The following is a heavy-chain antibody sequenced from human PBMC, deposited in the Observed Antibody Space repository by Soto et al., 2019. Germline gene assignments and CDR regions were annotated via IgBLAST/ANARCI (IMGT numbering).Heavy chain of an antibody. J-gene: IGHJ3*02. D-gene: IGHD1-26*01. CDR2: IYYSGSS. CDR3: ARIPPSTESYYGTFDI. V-gene: IGHV4-59*01. CDR1: GGSMGSYY. Sequence: SETLSLTCTVSGGSMGSYYWSWIRQPPGKRLEYIAYIYYSGSSYYNPSLKSRVTISVDTSKKQFSLRLTSVTAADTAVYYCARIPPSTESYYGTFDIWGQGTMVTVSS.